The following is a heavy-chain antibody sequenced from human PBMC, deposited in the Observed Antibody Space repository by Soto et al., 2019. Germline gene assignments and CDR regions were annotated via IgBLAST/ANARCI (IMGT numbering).Heavy chain of an antibody. CDR2: ISGSGGST. CDR1: GFTFSSYA. D-gene: IGHD3-22*01. J-gene: IGHJ4*02. V-gene: IGHV3-23*01. Sequence: GGSLRLSCAASGFTFSSYAMSWVRQAPGKGLERVSAISGSGGSTYYADSVKGRFTISRDNSKNTLYLQMNSLRAEDTAVYYCAKVNTGYYYDSSGFDYWGQGTLVTAPQ. CDR3: AKVNTGYYYDSSGFDY.